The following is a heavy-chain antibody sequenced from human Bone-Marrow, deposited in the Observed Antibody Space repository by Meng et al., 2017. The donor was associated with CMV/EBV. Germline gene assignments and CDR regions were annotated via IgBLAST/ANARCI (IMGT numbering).Heavy chain of an antibody. CDR1: GFTFSSYG. CDR2: IWYDGSNK. Sequence: GGSLRLSCAASGFTFSSYGMHWVRQAPGKGLEWVAVIWYDGSNKYYADSVKGRSTISRDNSKNTLYLQMNSLRAEDTAVYYCAKGLEWFDPWGQGTLVTVSS. J-gene: IGHJ5*02. CDR3: AKGLEWFDP. D-gene: IGHD3-16*01. V-gene: IGHV3-33*06.